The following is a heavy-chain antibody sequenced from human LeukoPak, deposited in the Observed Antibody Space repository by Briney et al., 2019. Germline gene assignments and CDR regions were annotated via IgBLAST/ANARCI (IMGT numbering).Heavy chain of an antibody. CDR2: INPNSGGT. J-gene: IGHJ1*01. D-gene: IGHD3-22*01. CDR3: ARDGVGYYDSSGYYYFQH. CDR1: GYTFTGYY. V-gene: IGHV1-2*02. Sequence: ASVTVSCKASGYTFTGYYMHWVRQAPGQGLEWMGWINPNSGGTNYAQKFQGRVTMTRGTSISTAYMELSRLRSDDTAVYYCARDGVGYYDSSGYYYFQHWGQGTLVTVSS.